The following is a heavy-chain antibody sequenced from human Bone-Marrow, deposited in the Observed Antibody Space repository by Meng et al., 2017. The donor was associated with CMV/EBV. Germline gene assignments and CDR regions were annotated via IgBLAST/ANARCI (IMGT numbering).Heavy chain of an antibody. D-gene: IGHD6-19*01. CDR1: GYTFTGYY. CDR3: ARDSSGWPLIDY. CDR2: INPNSGGT. J-gene: IGHJ4*02. V-gene: IGHV1-2*02. Sequence: ASVKVSCKASGYTFTGYYMHWVRQAPGQGLEWMRWINPNSGGTNYAQKFQGRVTMTRDTSISTAYMELSRLRSDDTAVYYCARDSSGWPLIDYWGQGTLVTVSS.